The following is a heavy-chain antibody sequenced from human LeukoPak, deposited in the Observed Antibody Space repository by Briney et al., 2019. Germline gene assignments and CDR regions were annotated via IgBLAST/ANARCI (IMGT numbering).Heavy chain of an antibody. CDR3: ASLVQYGGIFGVDNYYFDY. Sequence: SETLSLTCAVSGYSISSGYYWGWIRPPPGKGLDWIGSIYHSGSTYYNPSLKSRVTISVDTSKNQFSLKLSSVTAADTAVYYCASLVQYGGIFGVDNYYFDYWGQGTLVTVSS. CDR1: GYSISSGYY. J-gene: IGHJ4*02. D-gene: IGHD3-3*01. CDR2: IYHSGST. V-gene: IGHV4-38-2*01.